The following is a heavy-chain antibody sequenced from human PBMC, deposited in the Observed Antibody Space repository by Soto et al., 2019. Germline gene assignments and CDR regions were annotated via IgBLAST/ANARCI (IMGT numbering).Heavy chain of an antibody. V-gene: IGHV1-2*02. D-gene: IGHD1-26*01. Sequence: LVKVSCKASGYTFTGYYVHWVRQAPGQGLEWMGWINPNSGDTYLAQRFQGRVTMNRDTSIGTAYMELRGLTSDDTAEYYCAKGGAIVAAGTRVYLYNAMDVWGQGTTVTVSS. CDR2: INPNSGDT. J-gene: IGHJ6*02. CDR3: AKGGAIVAAGTRVYLYNAMDV. CDR1: GYTFTGYY.